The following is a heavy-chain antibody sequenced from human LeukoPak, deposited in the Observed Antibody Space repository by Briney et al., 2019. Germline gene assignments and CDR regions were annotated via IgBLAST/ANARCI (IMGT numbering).Heavy chain of an antibody. Sequence: GGSLRLSCAASGFIFSSHTMHWVRQAPGKGLEWVALISKDGTNDYYADSVKGRFTISRDNSKNTLYLQMNSLISEDTAVYYCARSTLGTMTRLGDYWGQGVLVTVSS. CDR3: ARSTLGTMTRLGDY. J-gene: IGHJ4*02. V-gene: IGHV3-30-3*01. CDR2: ISKDGTND. CDR1: GFIFSSHT. D-gene: IGHD1-1*01.